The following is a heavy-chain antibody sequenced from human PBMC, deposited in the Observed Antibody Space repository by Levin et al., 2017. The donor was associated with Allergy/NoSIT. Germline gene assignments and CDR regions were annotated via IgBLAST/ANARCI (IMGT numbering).Heavy chain of an antibody. CDR2: SYYSGTA. J-gene: IGHJ5*01. CDR1: GDSISSGHYY. V-gene: IGHV4-31*03. D-gene: IGHD2-8*02. CDR3: ARVRNAGGRGWFDS. Sequence: SETLSLTCTVSGDSISSGHYYWSWIRQPPGKGLEWIGHSYYSGTAYYNPSLTSRLTISVDTSQNQFSLKLSSVTASDTAVYYCARVRNAGGRGWFDSWGQGTLVTVSS.